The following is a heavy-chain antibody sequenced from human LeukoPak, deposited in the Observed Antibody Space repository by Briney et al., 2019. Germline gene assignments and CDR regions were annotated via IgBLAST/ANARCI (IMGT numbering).Heavy chain of an antibody. CDR1: GFTFSSYA. CDR3: AKSITMIVVVKGYFDY. J-gene: IGHJ4*02. CDR2: ISGSGGST. V-gene: IGHV3-23*01. D-gene: IGHD3-22*01. Sequence: GGTLRLSCAASGFTFSSYAMSWVRQAPGKGLEWVSAISGSGGSTYYADSVKCRFTISRDNSKNTLYLQMNSLRAEDTAVYYCAKSITMIVVVKGYFDYWGQGTLVTVSS.